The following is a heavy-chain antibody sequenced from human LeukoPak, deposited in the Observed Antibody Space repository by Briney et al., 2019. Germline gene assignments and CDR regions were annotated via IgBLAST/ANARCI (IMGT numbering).Heavy chain of an antibody. Sequence: ASVKVSCKASGGTFSSYAISWVRQAPGQGLEWMGWIYVGNGNTKYSQKFQGRVTITRDTSASTAYVELSSLRSEDTAVYYCARDIKHDYWGQGTLVTVSS. CDR2: IYVGNGNT. CDR1: GGTFSSYA. CDR3: ARDIKHDY. J-gene: IGHJ4*02. V-gene: IGHV1-3*01.